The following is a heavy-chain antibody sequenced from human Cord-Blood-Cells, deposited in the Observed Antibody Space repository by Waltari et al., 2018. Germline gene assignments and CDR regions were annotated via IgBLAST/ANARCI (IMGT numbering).Heavy chain of an antibody. CDR2: INPNSGGT. Sequence: QVQLVQSGAEVKKPGASVKVSCKASGYTFTGYYMHWVRQAPGQGLEWMGWINPNSGGTNFAQKCQGWVTMTRDTSISTAYMELSRLRSDDTAVYYCARGEEYSSSYYFDYWGQGTLVTVSS. CDR1: GYTFTGYY. D-gene: IGHD6-6*01. V-gene: IGHV1-2*04. J-gene: IGHJ4*02. CDR3: ARGEEYSSSYYFDY.